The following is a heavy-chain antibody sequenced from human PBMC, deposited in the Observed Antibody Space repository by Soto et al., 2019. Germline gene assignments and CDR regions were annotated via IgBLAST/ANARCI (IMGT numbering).Heavy chain of an antibody. D-gene: IGHD1-26*01. CDR2: IIPIFGTA. J-gene: IGHJ6*02. CDR1: GGTFSSYA. V-gene: IGHV1-69*13. CDR3: ASSVRKSYAYYYYYGMDV. Sequence: SVKVSCKASGGTFSSYAISWGREAPVQGLEWMGGIIPIFGTANYSQKFQGRVTITADESTSTAYMELSRLRSEDTAVYYCASSVRKSYAYYYYYGMDVWGQGTTVTVSS.